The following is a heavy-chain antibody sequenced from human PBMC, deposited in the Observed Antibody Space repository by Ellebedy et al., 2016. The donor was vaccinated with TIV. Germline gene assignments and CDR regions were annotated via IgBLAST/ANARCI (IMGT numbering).Heavy chain of an antibody. D-gene: IGHD3-22*01. J-gene: IGHJ4*02. V-gene: IGHV3-23*01. Sequence: GESLKISCAASGFTFSPYAIAWVRQAPGKGLEWVSGIVGSGAQKYADSVKGRFTISRDNSKRTVDLQMNSLRAEDTAVYYCAKGRGGGSDSSAPRYYFDYWGLGTLVTVSS. CDR1: GFTFSPYA. CDR3: AKGRGGGSDSSAPRYYFDY. CDR2: IVGSGA.